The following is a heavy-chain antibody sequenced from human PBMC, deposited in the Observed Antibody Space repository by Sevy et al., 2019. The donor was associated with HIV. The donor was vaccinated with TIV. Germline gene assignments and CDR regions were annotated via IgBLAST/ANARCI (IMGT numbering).Heavy chain of an antibody. CDR1: GFTFDDYA. J-gene: IGHJ4*02. D-gene: IGHD3-10*02. CDR2: INWDAETT. Sequence: GGSLRLSCSASGFTFDDYAMSWVRQAPGKGLEWVSGINWDAETTGYADSVKGRFTNSRDNAKNSLYLQMNTLRGEDTAFYYCARDCSSVRGVVICLDFWGPGTLVTVSS. V-gene: IGHV3-20*04. CDR3: ARDCSSVRGVVICLDF.